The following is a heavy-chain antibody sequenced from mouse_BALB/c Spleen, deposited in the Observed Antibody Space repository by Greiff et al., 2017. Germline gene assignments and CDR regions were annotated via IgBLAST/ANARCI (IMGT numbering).Heavy chain of an antibody. CDR1: GFTIKDYY. CDR3: ARDDGYFDV. Sequence: VQLQQSGAELVRPGALVKLSCKASGFTIKDYYMHWVKQRPEQGLEWIGWIGPENGNTIYDPKFQGKASITADTSSNTAYLQLSSLTSEDTAVYYCARDDGYFDVWGAGTTVTVSS. V-gene: IGHV14-1*02. J-gene: IGHJ1*01. D-gene: IGHD2-3*01. CDR2: IGPENGNT.